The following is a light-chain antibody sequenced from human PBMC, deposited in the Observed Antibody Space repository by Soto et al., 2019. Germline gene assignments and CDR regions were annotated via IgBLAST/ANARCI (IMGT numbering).Light chain of an antibody. CDR1: SSNIGAGYD. CDR3: QSYDSSLSVV. CDR2: GNS. V-gene: IGLV1-40*01. Sequence: QPVLTQPPSVSGAPGQRVTISCTGSSSNIGAGYDVHWYQQLPGTAPKLLIYGNSNRPSGVPDRFSGSKSGTSASLAITGHQAEDEADYYCQSYDSSLSVVFGGGTKVTVL. J-gene: IGLJ2*01.